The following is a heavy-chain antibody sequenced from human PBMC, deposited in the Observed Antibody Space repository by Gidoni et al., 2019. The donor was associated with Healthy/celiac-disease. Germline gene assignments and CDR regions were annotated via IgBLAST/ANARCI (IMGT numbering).Heavy chain of an antibody. V-gene: IGHV3-30*18. CDR3: AKDRVGGIAAAAEYFQH. D-gene: IGHD6-13*01. J-gene: IGHJ1*01. CDR1: GFTFSSYG. CDR2: ISYDGSNK. Sequence: QVQLVESGGGVVQPGRSLRLSCAASGFTFSSYGMHWVRQAPGKGLEWVSVISYDGSNKDYADSVKGRFTISRDNSKNTLYLQMNSLRAEDTAVYYCAKDRVGGIAAAAEYFQHWGQGTLVTVSS.